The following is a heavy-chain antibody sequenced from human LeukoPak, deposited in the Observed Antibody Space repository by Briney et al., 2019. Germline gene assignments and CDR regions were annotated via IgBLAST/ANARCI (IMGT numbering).Heavy chain of an antibody. D-gene: IGHD3/OR15-3a*01. CDR3: AKHPRDYYFDY. V-gene: IGHV3-23*01. CDR2: ISGSGGST. CDR1: GFTFSSYA. J-gene: IGHJ4*02. Sequence: GGSLRLSCAASGFTFSSYAMNWVRQAPGKGLEWVSTISGSGGSTYYTDSVKGRFTISRDNSKNTLYLQMNSLRAEDTAIYYCAKHPRDYYFDYWGQGTLVTVSS.